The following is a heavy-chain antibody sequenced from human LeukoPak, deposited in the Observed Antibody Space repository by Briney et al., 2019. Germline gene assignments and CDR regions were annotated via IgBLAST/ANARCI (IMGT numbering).Heavy chain of an antibody. J-gene: IGHJ4*02. V-gene: IGHV3-21*01. CDR3: ARYNSGWNDY. CDR2: ISSTSSLI. CDR1: GFTFSSFN. D-gene: IGHD6-19*01. Sequence: GGSLRLSCAASGFTFSSFNMNWVRQAPGKGLEWVPSISSTSSLIWYADSLKGRFTISRDNAKNSLYLQVDSLRAEDTAIYYCARYNSGWNDYWGQGTLVTVSS.